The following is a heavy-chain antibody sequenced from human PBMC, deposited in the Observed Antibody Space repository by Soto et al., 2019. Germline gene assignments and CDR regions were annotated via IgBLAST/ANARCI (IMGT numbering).Heavy chain of an antibody. D-gene: IGHD2-15*01. CDR3: ARHVVVVAATRIWFDP. Sequence: SETLSLTCTVSGGSISSSSYYWGWIRQPPGKGLEWIGSIYYSGSTYYNPALKSRVTISVYTSKNQFSLKLGSVTAADTAVYYCARHVVVVAATRIWFDPWGQGTLVTVSS. CDR1: GGSISSSSYY. V-gene: IGHV4-39*01. CDR2: IYYSGST. J-gene: IGHJ5*02.